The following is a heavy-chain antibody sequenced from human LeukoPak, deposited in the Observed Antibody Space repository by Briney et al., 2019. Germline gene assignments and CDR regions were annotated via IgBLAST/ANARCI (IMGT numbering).Heavy chain of an antibody. J-gene: IGHJ2*01. CDR1: GYIFTSYW. CDR2: IHPGDSDT. V-gene: IGHV5-51*01. CDR3: ARIVVATATNWFFDL. D-gene: IGHD2-21*02. Sequence: GESLKISCKGSGYIFTSYWIGWVRQMPGKGLEWMGIIHPGDSDTRYSPSFQGQVTIAVDKSISTAYLQWSSLKASDTAMYYCARIVVATATNWFFDLRGRGTLVTVSS.